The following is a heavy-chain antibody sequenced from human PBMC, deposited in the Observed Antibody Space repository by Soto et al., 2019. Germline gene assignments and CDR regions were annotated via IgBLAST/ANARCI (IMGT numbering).Heavy chain of an antibody. V-gene: IGHV3-21*01. CDR2: ISSSSSYI. CDR3: ARGEAATEAYYYYYMDV. J-gene: IGHJ6*03. D-gene: IGHD2-15*01. CDR1: GFTFSSYS. Sequence: GGSLRLSCAASGFTFSSYSMNWVRQAPGKGLEWVSSISSSSSYIYYADSVKGRFTISRDNAKNSLYLQMNSLRAEDTAVYYCARGEAATEAYYYYYMDVWGKGTTVTVSS.